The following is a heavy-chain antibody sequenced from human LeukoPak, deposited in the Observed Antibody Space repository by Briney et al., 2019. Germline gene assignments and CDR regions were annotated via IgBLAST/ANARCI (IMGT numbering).Heavy chain of an antibody. CDR2: IYPGDSDT. V-gene: IGHV5-51*01. D-gene: IGHD5-12*01. CDR1: GYSFTSYW. Sequence: GESLKISCKGSGYSFTSYWIGWVRQMPGKGLEWMGIIYPGDSDTRYSPSFQGQVTISADKSISTAYLQWSSLKASDTAMYYCARRERGYEYNSDYFDYWGQGTLVTVSS. J-gene: IGHJ4*02. CDR3: ARRERGYEYNSDYFDY.